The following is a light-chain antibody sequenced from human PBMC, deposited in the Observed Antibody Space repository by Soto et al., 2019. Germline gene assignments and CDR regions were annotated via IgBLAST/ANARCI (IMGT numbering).Light chain of an antibody. CDR3: SSYTRSSTLV. CDR2: DVS. V-gene: IGLV2-14*01. J-gene: IGLJ1*01. Sequence: QSALTQPASVPGSPGQSITISCTGTSSDVGRHNYVSWYQQHPGKAPKLMIYDVSNRPSGVSNRFSGSKSGNTASLTISGLQAEDEADYYCSSYTRSSTLVFGTGTKLTVL. CDR1: SSDVGRHNY.